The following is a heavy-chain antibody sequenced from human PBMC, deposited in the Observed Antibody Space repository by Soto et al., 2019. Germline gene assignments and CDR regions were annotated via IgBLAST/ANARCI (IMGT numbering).Heavy chain of an antibody. J-gene: IGHJ4*02. Sequence: PGGSLRLSCAASGFTFTRYSMNWVRQAPGKGLEWVSSISSTTNYIYYGDSMKGRFTISRNNAKNSLYLEMNSLRAEDTAVYYCARESEDLTSNFDYWGQGTLVTVSS. CDR3: ARESEDLTSNFDY. V-gene: IGHV3-21*06. CDR2: ISSTTNYI. CDR1: GFTFTRYS.